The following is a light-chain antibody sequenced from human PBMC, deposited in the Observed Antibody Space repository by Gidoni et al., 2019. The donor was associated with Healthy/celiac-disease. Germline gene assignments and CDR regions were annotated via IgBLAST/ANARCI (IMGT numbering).Light chain of an antibody. J-gene: IGKJ4*01. V-gene: IGKV2-28*01. CDR2: LGS. CDR3: MQALQTWS. Sequence: DIVMTQSPLSLTVTPGEPASISCRSSQSLLHSNGYNYLDWYLQKPGQSPQLLICLGSNRASGVPDRFSGSGSGTDFTLKISRVEAEDVGVYYCMQALQTWSFGGGTKVEIK. CDR1: QSLLHSNGYNY.